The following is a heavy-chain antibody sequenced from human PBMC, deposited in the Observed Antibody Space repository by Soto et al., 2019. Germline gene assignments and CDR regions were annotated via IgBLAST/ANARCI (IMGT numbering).Heavy chain of an antibody. D-gene: IGHD3-10*01. Sequence: SETLSLTCTVSGGSISSGDYYWSWIRQPPGKGLEWIGYIYYSGSTYYNPSLKSRVTISVDTSKNQFSLKLSSVTAADTAVYYGARDLASGGPGLYGMDVWGQGTTVTVSS. CDR2: IYYSGST. CDR3: ARDLASGGPGLYGMDV. J-gene: IGHJ6*02. V-gene: IGHV4-30-4*01. CDR1: GGSISSGDYY.